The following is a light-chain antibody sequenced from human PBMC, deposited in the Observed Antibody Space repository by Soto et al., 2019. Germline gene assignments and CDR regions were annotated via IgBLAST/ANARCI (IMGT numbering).Light chain of an antibody. CDR3: SLYTISRV. Sequence: QSALTQPASVSGSPGQSITISCTGTTSDVGDYKYISWYQQHPGKVPKLIIYEVTNRPSGVSNRFSGSKSGNTASLTISGLQAEDEADYYCSLYTISRVFGGGTKVTV. CDR2: EVT. V-gene: IGLV2-14*01. CDR1: TSDVGDYKY. J-gene: IGLJ3*02.